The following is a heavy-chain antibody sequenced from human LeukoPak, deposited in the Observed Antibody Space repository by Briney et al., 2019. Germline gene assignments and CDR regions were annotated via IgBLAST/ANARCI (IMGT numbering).Heavy chain of an antibody. CDR2: IYATGNT. CDR1: GGSMSDHY. J-gene: IGHJ6*03. CDR3: ARHFRRDYPDSGSSQYFHYIDV. Sequence: SETLSLTCAVSGGSMSDHYWSWIRQTPRTTLEWIGYIYATGNTNYSPSLKGRVTIPLDTSKNHFSLRLRSVTAADTALYYCARHFRRDYPDSGSSQYFHYIDVWGKGTTVVVSS. V-gene: IGHV4-4*09. D-gene: IGHD3-10*01.